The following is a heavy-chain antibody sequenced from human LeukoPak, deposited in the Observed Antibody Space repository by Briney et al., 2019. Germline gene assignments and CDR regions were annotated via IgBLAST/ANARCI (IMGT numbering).Heavy chain of an antibody. V-gene: IGHV1-2*02. J-gene: IGHJ3*02. CDR1: GYTFTGYY. CDR2: INPNSGGT. Sequence: ASVKVSCKASGYTFTGYYMHWVRQAPGQGLEWMGWINPNSGGTNYAQKFQGRVTMTRDTSISTAYMELSRLRSDDTAVYYCARDMAGDSRAFDIWGQGTMVTISS. CDR3: ARDMAGDSRAFDI. D-gene: IGHD3-10*01.